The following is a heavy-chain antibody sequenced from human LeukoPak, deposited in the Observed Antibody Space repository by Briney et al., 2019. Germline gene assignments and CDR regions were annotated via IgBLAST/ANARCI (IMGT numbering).Heavy chain of an antibody. V-gene: IGHV3-15*01. CDR3: TTVGNIVVVPAAPRITGTDFDP. CDR2: IKSKTDGGTT. D-gene: IGHD2-2*01. Sequence: PGGSLRLSCAASGFTFSRYSMNWVRQAPGKGLEWVGRIKSKTDGGTTDYAAPVKGRFTISRDDSKNTLYLQMNSLKTEDTAVYYCTTVGNIVVVPAAPRITGTDFDPWGQGTLVSVSS. CDR1: GFTFSRYS. J-gene: IGHJ5*02.